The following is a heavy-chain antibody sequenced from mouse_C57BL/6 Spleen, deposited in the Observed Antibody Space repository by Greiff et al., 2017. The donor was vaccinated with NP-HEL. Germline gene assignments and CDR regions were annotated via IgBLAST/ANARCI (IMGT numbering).Heavy chain of an antibody. J-gene: IGHJ2*01. V-gene: IGHV1-80*01. Sequence: VQLVESGAELVKPGASVKISCKASGYAFSSYWMNWVKQRPGKGLEWIGQIYPGDGDTNYNGKFKGKATLTADKSSSTAYMQLSSLTSEDSAVYFCARYSGDDGYRDFDYWGQGTTLTVSS. CDR3: ARYSGDDGYRDFDY. D-gene: IGHD2-3*01. CDR2: IYPGDGDT. CDR1: GYAFSSYW.